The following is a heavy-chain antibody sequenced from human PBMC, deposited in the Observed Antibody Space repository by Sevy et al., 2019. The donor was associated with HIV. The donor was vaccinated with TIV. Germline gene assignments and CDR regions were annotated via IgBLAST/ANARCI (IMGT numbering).Heavy chain of an antibody. CDR1: GFTFSSYS. D-gene: IGHD6-13*01. CDR2: ISSSSSTI. J-gene: IGHJ5*02. Sequence: GGSLRLSCAASGFTFSSYSMNWVRQAPGNGLEWVSYISSSSSTIYYADSVKGRFTISRDNAKNSLYLQMNSLRDEDTAVYYCARGAGRYSSSWNWFDPSGQGTMVTVSS. V-gene: IGHV3-48*02. CDR3: ARGAGRYSSSWNWFDP.